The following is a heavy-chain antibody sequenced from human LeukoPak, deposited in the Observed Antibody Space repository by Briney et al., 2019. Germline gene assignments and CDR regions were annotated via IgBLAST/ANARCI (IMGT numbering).Heavy chain of an antibody. J-gene: IGHJ4*02. CDR1: GFTFSSYA. D-gene: IGHD3-22*01. Sequence: GGSLRLSCAVSGFTFSSYAMSWVRQAPGKGLEWVSAISGSGGSTYYADSVKGRFTISRDNSKNTLYLQMNSLRAEDTAVYYCAKVKQGYYDSSGDLDYWGQGTLVTVSS. CDR2: ISGSGGST. CDR3: AKVKQGYYDSSGDLDY. V-gene: IGHV3-23*01.